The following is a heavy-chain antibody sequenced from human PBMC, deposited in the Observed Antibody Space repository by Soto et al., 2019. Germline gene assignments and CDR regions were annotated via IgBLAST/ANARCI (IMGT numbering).Heavy chain of an antibody. J-gene: IGHJ1*01. CDR1: GFTVSSNY. V-gene: IGHV3-66*01. D-gene: IGHD2-21*01. CDR3: ARVVVPGPNHFQQ. Sequence: GGSLRLSCAASGFTVSSNYMSWVRQAPGKGLEWVSVIYSGGSTYYADSVKGRFTISRDNSKNTLYLQMNSLRAEDTAVYYCARVVVPGPNHFQQWGQGTLVTVSS. CDR2: IYSGGST.